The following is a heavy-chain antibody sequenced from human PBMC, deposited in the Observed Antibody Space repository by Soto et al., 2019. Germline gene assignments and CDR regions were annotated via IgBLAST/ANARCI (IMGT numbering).Heavy chain of an antibody. Sequence: PGGSLRLSCAASGFTFSTYAMHWVRQAPGKGLEWVALISFDGSNKYYADSVKGRFTISRDNSKNTLYLQMNSLRAEDTAVYYCAKDLSYDSSGYYGFWGQGTLVTVSS. D-gene: IGHD3-22*01. CDR3: AKDLSYDSSGYYGF. J-gene: IGHJ4*02. CDR1: GFTFSTYA. V-gene: IGHV3-30-3*01. CDR2: ISFDGSNK.